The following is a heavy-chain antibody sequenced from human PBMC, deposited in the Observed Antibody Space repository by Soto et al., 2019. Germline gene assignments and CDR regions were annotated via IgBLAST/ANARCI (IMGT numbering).Heavy chain of an antibody. D-gene: IGHD3-22*01. Sequence: GGSLRLSCAASGFTFRNFAMNWVRQAPGKGLEWVSGISVSGGTTYYADSVRGRFTVSRDNSKNSVFLQMNSLRAEDTAVYFCAKGMYYYDSSGYRLFDYWGQGTLVTV. V-gene: IGHV3-23*01. J-gene: IGHJ4*02. CDR3: AKGMYYYDSSGYRLFDY. CDR1: GFTFRNFA. CDR2: ISVSGGTT.